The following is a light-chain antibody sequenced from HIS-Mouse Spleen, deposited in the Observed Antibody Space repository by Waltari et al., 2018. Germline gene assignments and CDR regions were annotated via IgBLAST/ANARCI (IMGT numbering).Light chain of an antibody. CDR3: CSYAGSSTYV. J-gene: IGLJ1*01. CDR1: SSHAGSYTL. Sequence: QSALTQPASVSGSPGQSLTISCTGTSSHAGSYTLLSWYQQHPGKAPKLMIYEGSKRPSGVSNRFSGSKSGNTASLTISGLQAEDEADYYCCSYAGSSTYVFGTGTKVTVL. CDR2: EGS. V-gene: IGLV2-23*01.